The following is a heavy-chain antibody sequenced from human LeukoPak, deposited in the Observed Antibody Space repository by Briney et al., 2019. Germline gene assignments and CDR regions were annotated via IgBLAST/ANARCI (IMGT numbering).Heavy chain of an antibody. V-gene: IGHV3-20*04. Sequence: GGSLRLSCAASGFTFDDYGMSWVRQAPGKGLEWVSGINWNGDRTGYADSVRGRFTISRDNAKNSLYLQMNSLRAEDTALYYCARKGYYGSGTYLDYWGQGTLVTVFS. CDR3: ARKGYYGSGTYLDY. J-gene: IGHJ4*02. D-gene: IGHD3-10*01. CDR2: INWNGDRT. CDR1: GFTFDDYG.